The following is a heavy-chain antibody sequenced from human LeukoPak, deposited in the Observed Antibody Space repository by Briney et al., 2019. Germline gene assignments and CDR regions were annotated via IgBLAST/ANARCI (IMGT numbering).Heavy chain of an antibody. D-gene: IGHD3-22*01. CDR3: AKLSPRGSEVVVITSYDY. CDR2: ISGSGGST. Sequence: GGSLRLSCAASGFTFSSYAKSWVRQAPGKGLEWVSAISGSGGSTYYADSVKGRFTISRDNSKNTLYLQMNSLRAEDTAVYYCAKLSPRGSEVVVITSYDYWGQGTLVTVSS. J-gene: IGHJ4*02. CDR1: GFTFSSYA. V-gene: IGHV3-23*01.